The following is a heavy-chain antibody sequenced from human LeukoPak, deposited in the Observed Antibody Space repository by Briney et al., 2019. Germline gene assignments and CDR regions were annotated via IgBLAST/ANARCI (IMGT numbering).Heavy chain of an antibody. Sequence: SETLSLTCTVSGGSISSYYWSWIRQPPGKGLEWIGYIYYSGSTNYNPSLKSRVTISVDTSKNQFSLKLSSVTAADTAVYYRARVVVDAFDIWGQGTMVTVSS. V-gene: IGHV4-59*08. D-gene: IGHD2-15*01. CDR1: GGSISSYY. J-gene: IGHJ3*02. CDR3: ARVVVDAFDI. CDR2: IYYSGST.